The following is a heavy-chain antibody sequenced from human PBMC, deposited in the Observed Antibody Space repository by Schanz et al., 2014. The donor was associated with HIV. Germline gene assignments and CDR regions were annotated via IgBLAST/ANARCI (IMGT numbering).Heavy chain of an antibody. J-gene: IGHJ6*02. CDR3: ARDGGYCTNGVCLPSGMDV. CDR2: IWYDGSIK. V-gene: IGHV3-33*01. Sequence: QVQLVESGGGVVQPGRSLRLSCAASGFTFSSFGMHWVRQAPGKGLEWVAVIWYDGSIKYYGDSVKGRFIISRDNSKNTVYLQMNRLRAEDTAVYYCARDGGYCTNGVCLPSGMDVWGQGTTVTVSS. D-gene: IGHD2-8*01. CDR1: GFTFSSFG.